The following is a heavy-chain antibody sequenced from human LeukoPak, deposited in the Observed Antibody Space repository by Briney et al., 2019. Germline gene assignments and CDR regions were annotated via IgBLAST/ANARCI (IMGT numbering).Heavy chain of an antibody. D-gene: IGHD3-22*01. CDR2: MNPNSGNT. CDR3: ASGGNYYDSSGYYPNQGSQYFDY. J-gene: IGHJ4*02. V-gene: IGHV1-8*03. CDR1: GYTFTSHD. Sequence: ASVKVSCKASGYTFTSHDINWVRQATGQGLEWMGWMNPNSGNTGYAQKFQGRVTITADESTSTAYMELSSLRSEDTAVYYCASGGNYYDSSGYYPNQGSQYFDYWGQGTLVTVSS.